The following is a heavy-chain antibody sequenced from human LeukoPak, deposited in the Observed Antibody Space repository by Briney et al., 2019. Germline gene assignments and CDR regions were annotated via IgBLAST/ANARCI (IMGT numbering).Heavy chain of an antibody. CDR3: ARSFGGYDFRGFYFDY. CDR1: GGSIGSGDYY. D-gene: IGHD5-12*01. CDR2: IYYSGST. J-gene: IGHJ4*02. Sequence: NPSETLSLTCTVSGGSIGSGDYYWSWVRQPPGKGLEWIGYIYYSGSTYYNPSLNSRVTISVDTSENHFSLKLSSVTAADTAVYYCARSFGGYDFRGFYFDYWGQGALVTVSS. V-gene: IGHV4-30-4*01.